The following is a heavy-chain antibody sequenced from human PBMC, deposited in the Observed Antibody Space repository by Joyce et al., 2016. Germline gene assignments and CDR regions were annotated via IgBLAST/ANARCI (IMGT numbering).Heavy chain of an antibody. J-gene: IGHJ3*02. CDR3: ARQSGYYDTSGPINAFDI. CDR1: GYSFTSYW. CDR2: IYPGDSDS. Sequence: EVQLVQSGAEVKKPGESLKISCKGSGYSFTSYWIGWVRQMPGKGLECMGIIYPGDSDSRYSPSFQGQVTISVDKFINTAYLQWSSLKASDTAMYYCARQSGYYDTSGPINAFDIWGQGTMVTVPS. V-gene: IGHV5-51*01. D-gene: IGHD3-22*01.